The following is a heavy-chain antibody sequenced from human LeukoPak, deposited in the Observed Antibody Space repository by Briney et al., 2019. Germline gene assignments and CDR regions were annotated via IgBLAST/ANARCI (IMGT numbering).Heavy chain of an antibody. D-gene: IGHD6-13*01. CDR2: INPNSGGT. CDR1: GYTFTSYA. CDR3: ARVFPPGIAAGYYYYYYMDV. J-gene: IGHJ6*03. V-gene: IGHV1-2*02. Sequence: ASVKVSCKASGYTFTSYAMNWVRQAPGQGLEWMGWINPNSGGTNYAQKFQGRVTMTRDTSISTAYMELSRLRSDDTAVYYCARVFPPGIAAGYYYYYYMDVWGKGTTVTVSS.